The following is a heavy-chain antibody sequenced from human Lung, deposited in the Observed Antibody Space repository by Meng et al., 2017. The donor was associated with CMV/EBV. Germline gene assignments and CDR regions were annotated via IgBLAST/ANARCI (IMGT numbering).Heavy chain of an antibody. CDR2: IYSGGST. J-gene: IGHJ4*02. CDR3: ARGDGGD. V-gene: IGHV3-66*02. D-gene: IGHD3-16*01. CDR1: GFTVSSNY. Sequence: GEXLKISCAASGFTVSSNYMSWVRQAPGKGLEWVSVIYSGGSTYYADSVKGRFTISRDNSKNKLYLQMNSLRAEDTAVYYCARGDGGDWGQGTLVTVSS.